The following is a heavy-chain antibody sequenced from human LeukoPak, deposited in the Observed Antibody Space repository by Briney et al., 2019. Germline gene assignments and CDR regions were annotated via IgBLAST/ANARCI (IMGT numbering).Heavy chain of an antibody. V-gene: IGHV4-59*01. D-gene: IGHD2-21*01. CDR1: GGSISSYY. J-gene: IGHJ4*02. CDR3: ARGGIATVHY. Sequence: SETLSLTCTVSGGSISSYYWSWIRQPPGKGLEWIGYIYYSGGTNYNPSLKSRVTISVDTSKNQFSLKLSSVTAADTAVYYCARGGIATVHYWGQGTLVTVSS. CDR2: IYYSGGT.